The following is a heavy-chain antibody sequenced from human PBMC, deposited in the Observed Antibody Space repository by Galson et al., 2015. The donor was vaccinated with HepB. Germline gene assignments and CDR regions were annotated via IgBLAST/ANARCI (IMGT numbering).Heavy chain of an antibody. J-gene: IGHJ4*02. V-gene: IGHV5-10-1*01. D-gene: IGHD2-8*01. CDR2: IDPSDSYT. CDR3: ARLSKPMAGTVDY. Sequence: PGKGLEWMGRIDPSDSYTNYNAPFQGRVTISGDKSINTAYLQWSSLEASDTAIYYCARLSKPMAGTVDYWGQGTQVTVSS.